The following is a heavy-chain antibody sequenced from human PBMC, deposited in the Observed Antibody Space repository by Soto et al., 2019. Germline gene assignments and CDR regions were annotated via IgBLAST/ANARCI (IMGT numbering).Heavy chain of an antibody. J-gene: IGHJ2*01. D-gene: IGHD2-21*01. Sequence: EVQLVESGGGLVQPGGSLKLSCAASGFTFSDSAMHWVRQASGEGLEWLGRIRSKGNNYATEYGASLKGRFTISIDDSTKTTYLQMSNLNTEDTAVYYCVRYSRTLGWFFDLWGRGTLVTVSS. CDR3: VRYSRTLGWFFDL. V-gene: IGHV3-73*02. CDR2: IRSKGNNYAT. CDR1: GFTFSDSA.